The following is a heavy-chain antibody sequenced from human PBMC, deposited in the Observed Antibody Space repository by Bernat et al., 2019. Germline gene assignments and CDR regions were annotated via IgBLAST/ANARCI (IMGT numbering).Heavy chain of an antibody. D-gene: IGHD6-19*01. CDR2: IYYSGST. CDR3: ARTSGWYEDY. V-gene: IGHV4-39*01. J-gene: IGHJ4*02. Sequence: QLQLQESGPGLVKPSETLSLTCTVSCGSISSSSYYWGWIRQPPGKGLEWIGSIYYSGSTYYNPSLKSRVTISVDTSKNQFSLKLSSVTAADTAVYYCARTSGWYEDYWGQGTLVTVSS. CDR1: CGSISSSSYY.